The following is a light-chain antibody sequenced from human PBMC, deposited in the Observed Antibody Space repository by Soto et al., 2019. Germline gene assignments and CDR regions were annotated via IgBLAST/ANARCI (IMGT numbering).Light chain of an antibody. CDR2: EVT. CDR1: TSDIGAYNY. V-gene: IGLV2-8*01. CDR3: SSFAGTNSFV. Sequence: SVLTHPPSASGSPGQSVTISCTGTTSDIGAYNYVSWYQQRPGKAPKLIIYEVTRRPSGVPDRIFGSKSYTTASLTVSGLQAEDEADYYCSSFAGTNSFVFGTGTKVTVL. J-gene: IGLJ1*01.